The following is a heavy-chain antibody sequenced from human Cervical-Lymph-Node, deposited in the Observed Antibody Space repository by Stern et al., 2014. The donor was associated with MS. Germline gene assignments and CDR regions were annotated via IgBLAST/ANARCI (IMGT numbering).Heavy chain of an antibody. CDR3: ARRQLGYCSGGSCYSDYYYYGMDV. V-gene: IGHV4-39*01. J-gene: IGHJ6*02. CDR1: GGSISSSSYY. D-gene: IGHD2-15*01. CDR2: IYYSGST. Sequence: QLQLQESGPGLVKPSETLSLTCTVSGGSISSSSYYWGWIRQPPGKGLEWIGSIYYSGSTYYNPSLKSRVTISVDTSKNPFSLKLSSVTAADTAVYYCARRQLGYCSGGSCYSDYYYYGMDVWGQGTTVTVSS.